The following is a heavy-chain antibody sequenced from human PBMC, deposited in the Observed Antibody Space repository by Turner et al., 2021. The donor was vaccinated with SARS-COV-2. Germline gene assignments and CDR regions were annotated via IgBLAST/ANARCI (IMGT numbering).Heavy chain of an antibody. Sequence: EVQLVESGGGLVQSGGSLRLSCAGSGFTFRDYWMGWVRQAPGKGLECVANIKTDGSSKYYVDSVKDRFTTSRDNAKNSLYLQMYSLRAEDTAVYYCVRHGSWNFDSWGQGTLVTVSS. V-gene: IGHV3-7*01. D-gene: IGHD1-1*01. CDR3: VRHGSWNFDS. J-gene: IGHJ5*01. CDR1: GFTFRDYW. CDR2: IKTDGSSK.